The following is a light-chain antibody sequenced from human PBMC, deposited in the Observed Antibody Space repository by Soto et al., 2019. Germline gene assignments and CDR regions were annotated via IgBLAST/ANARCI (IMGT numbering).Light chain of an antibody. Sequence: QSVLTQPPSASGTLGQRVTISCSGSSSNIGSNYVYWYQQLPGTAPKLLIYRNNQRPSGVPDRFSGSKSGTSASLAISGLRSEDEADYYCAAWDDSLSALYVFGTGTKVTVL. CDR2: RNN. J-gene: IGLJ1*01. CDR3: AAWDDSLSALYV. CDR1: SSNIGSNY. V-gene: IGLV1-47*01.